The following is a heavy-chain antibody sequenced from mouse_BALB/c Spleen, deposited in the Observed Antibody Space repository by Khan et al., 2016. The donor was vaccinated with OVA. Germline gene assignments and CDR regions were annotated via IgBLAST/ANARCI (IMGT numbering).Heavy chain of an antibody. CDR2: IWRGGST. J-gene: IGHJ4*01. CDR3: AKNIVYAMDY. CDR1: GFSLTSYG. V-gene: IGHV2-5*01. Sequence: QVQLQQSGPGLVQPSQSLSITCTVSGFSLTSYGVHWVRQSPGKGLEWLGVIWRGGSTDYNATFMSRLSITKDNSKSQVFFKMSSLQADDAAIYYWAKNIVYAMDYWGQGTSVTVSS.